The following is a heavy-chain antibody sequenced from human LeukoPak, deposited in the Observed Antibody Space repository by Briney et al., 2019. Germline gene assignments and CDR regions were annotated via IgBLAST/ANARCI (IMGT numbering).Heavy chain of an antibody. CDR1: GYSFTSYW. J-gene: IGHJ4*02. V-gene: IGHV5-51*01. D-gene: IGHD4-17*01. Sequence: GESLKISCKGSGYSFTSYWIGWVRQMPGKGLEWMGIIYPGDSDTRYSPSFQGQVTISADKSISTAYLQWSSLKASDTAMYYCAQFFPTTVTTVHFDYWGQGTLFTVSS. CDR3: AQFFPTTVTTVHFDY. CDR2: IYPGDSDT.